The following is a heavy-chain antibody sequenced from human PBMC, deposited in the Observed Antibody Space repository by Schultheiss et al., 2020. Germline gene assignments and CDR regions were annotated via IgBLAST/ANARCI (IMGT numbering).Heavy chain of an antibody. D-gene: IGHD6-13*01. V-gene: IGHV3-74*01. Sequence: GGSLRLSCAASGFTFSSYWMHWVRQAPGKGLVWVSRINSDGSSTSYADSVKGRFTISRDNAKNTLYLQMNSLRDEDTAVYYCARASYSSSWEGYWGQGTLVNGYS. J-gene: IGHJ4*02. CDR1: GFTFSSYW. CDR2: INSDGSST. CDR3: ARASYSSSWEGY.